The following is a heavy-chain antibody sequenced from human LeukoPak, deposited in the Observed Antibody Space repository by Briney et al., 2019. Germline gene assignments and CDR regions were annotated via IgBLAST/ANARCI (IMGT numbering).Heavy chain of an antibody. CDR3: ARERCRDGGCYSFDF. Sequence: ASVTVSCKASGYTFTGYYLHWVRQPPGKGLEWMGWINPNSGGTNYAQKFQGRVTITRDTSISTVSMELNRLRSDDTAGYYCARERCRDGGCYSFDFWGQGALVTVSS. J-gene: IGHJ4*02. CDR1: GYTFTGYY. CDR2: INPNSGGT. V-gene: IGHV1-2*02. D-gene: IGHD1-26*01.